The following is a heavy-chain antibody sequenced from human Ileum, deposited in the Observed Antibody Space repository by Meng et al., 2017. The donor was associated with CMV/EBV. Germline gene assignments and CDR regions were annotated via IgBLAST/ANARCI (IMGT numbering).Heavy chain of an antibody. CDR3: ARSRLGKYQLLLDNRFDP. CDR2: IYYSGST. J-gene: IGHJ5*02. V-gene: IGHV4-39*07. D-gene: IGHD2-2*01. CDR1: ISSSTYY. Sequence: ISSSTYYWGWSRQPPGRGLEWIGNIYYSGSTYYNPSLKSRVIILVDTSKNQFSLKLSSVTAADTAVYYCARSRLGKYQLLLDNRFDPWGQGTLVTVSS.